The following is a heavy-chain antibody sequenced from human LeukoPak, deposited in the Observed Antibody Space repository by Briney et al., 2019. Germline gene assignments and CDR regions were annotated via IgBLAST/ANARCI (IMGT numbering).Heavy chain of an antibody. CDR1: GMTFSNHW. Sequence: GGSLRLSSAASGMTFSNHWLHLVRQGPGMGLMWVSLIKTDGRTTIYAYSVKGRFTISRDDGKSTLYLQMNSLRAEDTAIYYCTTGPSFGYEWWGQGTVVTVSS. D-gene: IGHD3-22*01. V-gene: IGHV3-74*01. CDR2: IKTDGRTT. CDR3: TTGPSFGYEW. J-gene: IGHJ4*02.